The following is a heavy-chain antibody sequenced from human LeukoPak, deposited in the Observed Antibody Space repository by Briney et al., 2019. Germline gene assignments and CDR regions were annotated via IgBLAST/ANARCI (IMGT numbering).Heavy chain of an antibody. D-gene: IGHD7-27*01. V-gene: IGHV4-34*01. CDR1: GGSFSGYY. CDR2: INHSGST. CDR3: ARPGQLGTLYYGMDV. Sequence: SETLSLTCAVYGGSFSGYYWSWIRQPPGKGLEWIGEINHSGSTNYNPSLKSRVTISVDTSKNQFSLKLNSVTAADTALYFCARPGQLGTLYYGMDVWGQGTTVTVSS. J-gene: IGHJ6*02.